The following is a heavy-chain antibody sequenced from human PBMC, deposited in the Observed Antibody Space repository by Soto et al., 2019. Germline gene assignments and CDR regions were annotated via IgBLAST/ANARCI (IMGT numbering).Heavy chain of an antibody. CDR3: AKDRCSSTSCYFYYYYYGMDV. J-gene: IGHJ6*02. CDR1: GFSFSNFA. Sequence: PGGSLRLSCAASGFSFSNFAMTWVRQAPGKGPEWVSVISGSGGSTYYADSVKGRFTISRDNSKNTLYLQMNSLRAEDTAVYYCAKDRCSSTSCYFYYYYYGMDVWGQGTTVTVSS. V-gene: IGHV3-23*01. CDR2: ISGSGGST. D-gene: IGHD2-2*01.